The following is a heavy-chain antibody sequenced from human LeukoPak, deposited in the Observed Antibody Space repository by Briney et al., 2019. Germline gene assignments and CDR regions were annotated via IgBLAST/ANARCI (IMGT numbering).Heavy chain of an antibody. D-gene: IGHD2-21*02. J-gene: IGHJ4*02. CDR2: IYNSGST. Sequence: SETLSLTCAVSGGSISSGGYSWNWIRQPPGKGLEWIGYIYNSGSTSYNPSLKSRVTMSVDTSKNQFSLKLTSVTAANTAVYYCARGWGPAYCGGDCHTHFDYWGRGTLVTV. CDR3: ARGWGPAYCGGDCHTHFDY. CDR1: GGSISSGGYS. V-gene: IGHV4-30-4*07.